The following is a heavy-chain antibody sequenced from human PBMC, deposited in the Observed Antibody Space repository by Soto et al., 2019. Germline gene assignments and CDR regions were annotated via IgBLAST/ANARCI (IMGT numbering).Heavy chain of an antibody. Sequence: ASVKVSCKASGYTFTNYAMHWVRQAPGQRLEWMGWINAGNGNTKYSQKFQGRVTITRDTSASTAYMELSSLRSEDTAVYYCARSLTMVRGVHPVFFAYWGQGTLVTVSS. J-gene: IGHJ4*02. CDR2: INAGNGNT. V-gene: IGHV1-3*01. CDR3: ARSLTMVRGVHPVFFAY. CDR1: GYTFTNYA. D-gene: IGHD3-10*01.